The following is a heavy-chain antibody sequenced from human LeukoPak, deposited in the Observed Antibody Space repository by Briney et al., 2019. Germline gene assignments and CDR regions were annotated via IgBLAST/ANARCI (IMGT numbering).Heavy chain of an antibody. D-gene: IGHD7-27*01. J-gene: IGHJ3*02. CDR2: ISGSGGST. CDR1: GFTFSNYW. CDR3: AITKWGAFDI. Sequence: GGSLRVSCAASGFTFSNYWMSWVRQAPGKGLEWVSAISGSGGSTYYADSVKGRFTISRDNSKNTLYLQMNSLRAEDTAVYYCAITKWGAFDIWGQGTMVTVSS. V-gene: IGHV3-23*01.